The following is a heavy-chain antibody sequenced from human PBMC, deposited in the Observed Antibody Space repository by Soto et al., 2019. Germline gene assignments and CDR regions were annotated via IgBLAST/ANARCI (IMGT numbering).Heavy chain of an antibody. Sequence: SETLSLTCTVSGDSINNIGYNWNWIRQHPGKGLEWIGLISYTGSTYYNPSLKSRLSISVDTSKNHFSMKLNSVTAADTAVYYCAREEAVRLERRFDPWGQGILVTVSS. J-gene: IGHJ5*02. CDR2: ISYTGST. D-gene: IGHD6-6*01. V-gene: IGHV4-31*03. CDR3: AREEAVRLERRFDP. CDR1: GDSINNIGYN.